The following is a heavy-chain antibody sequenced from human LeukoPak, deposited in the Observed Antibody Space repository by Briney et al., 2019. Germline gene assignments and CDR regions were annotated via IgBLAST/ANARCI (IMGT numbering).Heavy chain of an antibody. CDR1: GFTFSNYE. CDR3: ARAGPPAFDP. J-gene: IGHJ5*02. CDR2: ISYSGSTT. Sequence: GGSLRLSCEVSGFTFSNYEMNWVRQAPGKGLEWVSYISYSGSTTSYADSVKGRFTISRDNAKNSLYLQMNSLRAEDTAVYYCARAGPPAFDPWGQGTLVTVSS. V-gene: IGHV3-48*03.